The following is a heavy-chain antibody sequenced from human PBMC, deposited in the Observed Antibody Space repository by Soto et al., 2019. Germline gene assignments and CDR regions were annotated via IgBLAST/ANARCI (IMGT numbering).Heavy chain of an antibody. CDR2: ISGGGDTT. CDR3: AKGRGGSGSLTPRVDF. V-gene: IGHV3-23*01. J-gene: IGHJ4*02. CDR1: GFTFNNYA. Sequence: EVQLLESGGGLVQPGGSLRLSCEASGFTFNNYAMTWVRKAPGKGLEWVSAISGGGDTTSYADSVKGRFTVSRDGSKNTLYLQMSSLRAEDTALYYCAKGRGGSGSLTPRVDFCGQGTLVTVSS. D-gene: IGHD3-10*01.